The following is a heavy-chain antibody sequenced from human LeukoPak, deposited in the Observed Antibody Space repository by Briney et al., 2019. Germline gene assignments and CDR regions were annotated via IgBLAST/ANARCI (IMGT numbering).Heavy chain of an antibody. CDR1: GFTFSSYS. J-gene: IGHJ4*02. D-gene: IGHD4-17*01. Sequence: GGSLRLSCAASGFTFSSYSMNWVRQAPGKGLEWVSSISSSSSYIYYADSVKGRFTISRDNAKNSLYLQMNSLRAEDTALYYCAKAPSTTVTHIDYWGQGTLVTVSS. CDR3: AKAPSTTVTHIDY. CDR2: ISSSSSYI. V-gene: IGHV3-21*04.